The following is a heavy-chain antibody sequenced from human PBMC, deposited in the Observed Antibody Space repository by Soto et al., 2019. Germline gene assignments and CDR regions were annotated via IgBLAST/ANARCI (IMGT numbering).Heavy chain of an antibody. D-gene: IGHD5-12*01. CDR3: ARGRATISYLGY. CDR2: INXSGXX. J-gene: IGHJ4*02. CDR1: GGSFSGYY. Sequence: SETLSLTCGVYGGSFSGYYWSWIRQPPGKGVEWIGEINXSGXXXXXXXXEXRVTIPVEMSKNQFYLKLSSVTAADTAVYYCARGRATISYLGYWAQGTLGTVSS. V-gene: IGHV4-34*01.